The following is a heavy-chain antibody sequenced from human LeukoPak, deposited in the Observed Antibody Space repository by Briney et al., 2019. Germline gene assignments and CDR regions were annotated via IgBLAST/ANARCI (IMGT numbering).Heavy chain of an antibody. CDR3: VASPDIVAPFDY. CDR2: ISSNGGSK. V-gene: IGHV3-64D*09. D-gene: IGHD5-12*01. Sequence: QSGGSLRLSCAASGFTFSIYWMSWVRQAPGKGLEYVSGISSNGGSKNYADSVKGRFTISRDNSKNTLYLQMSSLRPEDTAVYYCVASPDIVAPFDYWGQGTLVTVSS. CDR1: GFTFSIYW. J-gene: IGHJ4*02.